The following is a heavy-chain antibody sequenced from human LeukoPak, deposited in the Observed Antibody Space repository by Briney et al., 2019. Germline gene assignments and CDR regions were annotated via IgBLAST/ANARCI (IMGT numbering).Heavy chain of an antibody. J-gene: IGHJ4*02. CDR1: GFTFSSYS. D-gene: IGHD5-12*01. V-gene: IGHV3-23*01. Sequence: GSLRLSCAASGFTFSSYSMHWVRQAPGKGLEWVSGISPSGDITYYADSVKGRFTVSRDNFKNTLYLQMNSLRTEDTAVYFCAKDDAWLRYACWGPGTLVTVSS. CDR2: ISPSGDIT. CDR3: AKDDAWLRYAC.